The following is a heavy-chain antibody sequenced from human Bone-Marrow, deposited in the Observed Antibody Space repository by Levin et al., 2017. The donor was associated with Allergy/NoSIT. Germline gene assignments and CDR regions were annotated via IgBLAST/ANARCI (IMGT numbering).Heavy chain of an antibody. V-gene: IGHV3-30*04. CDR2: ITYDGKNE. Sequence: GGSLRLSCAASGFTFNSYAMQWVRQAPGKGLELVAVITYDGKNEFYADPVKGRFTISRDNSENQLFLQMNSLRPGDTAIYYCANYGSGSGSWGQGTPVIVSA. CDR1: GFTFNSYA. J-gene: IGHJ5*02. D-gene: IGHD6-19*01. CDR3: ANYGSGSGS.